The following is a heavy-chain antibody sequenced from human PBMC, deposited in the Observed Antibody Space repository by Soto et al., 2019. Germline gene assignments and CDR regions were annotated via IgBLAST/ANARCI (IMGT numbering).Heavy chain of an antibody. CDR1: GYSFTNYW. V-gene: IGHV5-51*04. CDR3: ARVTVIPNVWFDP. D-gene: IGHD2-21*02. J-gene: IGHJ5*02. Sequence: GESLKLSCKASGYSFTNYWIGWVRQMPGKGLEWMGIIYPGDSDTRYSPSFQGQVTISADKPISAAYLQWSSLEASDTAIYYCARVTVIPNVWFDPWGQGTLVTVSS. CDR2: IYPGDSDT.